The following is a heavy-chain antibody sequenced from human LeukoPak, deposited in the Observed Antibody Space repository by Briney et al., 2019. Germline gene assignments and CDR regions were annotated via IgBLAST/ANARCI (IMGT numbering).Heavy chain of an antibody. CDR1: GGSISSYY. CDR3: ARENSGSYREFDY. CDR2: IYTSGST. V-gene: IGHV4-4*07. D-gene: IGHD1-26*01. Sequence: SETLSLTCTVSGGSISSYYWRWIRQPAGKGLEWIGRIYTSGSTNYNASLKSRVSMSVDTSKNQFSLKLCSVTAADTAVFYCARENSGSYREFDYWGQGTLVTVSS. J-gene: IGHJ4*02.